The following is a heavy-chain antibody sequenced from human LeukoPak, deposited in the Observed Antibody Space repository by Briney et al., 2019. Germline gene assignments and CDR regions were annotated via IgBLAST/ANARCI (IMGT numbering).Heavy chain of an antibody. CDR2: ISGSGGST. CDR3: ARTDYYDSNGYYYPLY. Sequence: PGGSLRLSCAASGFTFSSYAMSWVRQAPGKGLEWVSAISGSGGSTYYADSVKGRFTISRDNSKNTLYLQMNSLRAEDTAVYYCARTDYYDSNGYYYPLYWGQGTLVTVSS. V-gene: IGHV3-23*01. J-gene: IGHJ4*02. CDR1: GFTFSSYA. D-gene: IGHD3-22*01.